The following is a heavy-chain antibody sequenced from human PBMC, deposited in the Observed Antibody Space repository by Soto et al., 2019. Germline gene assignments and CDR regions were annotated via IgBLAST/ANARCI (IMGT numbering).Heavy chain of an antibody. Sequence: ASVKVSCKASGYTFTRYNVHWVRQAPGQGLEWMAIINPSGGTTYYVQKFEGRVTLTTDTSTSTVYMELSSLRSDDTAVYYCARVRGGGSEYFFDYWGQGTLVTVSS. V-gene: IGHV1-46*01. CDR3: ARVRGGGSEYFFDY. CDR1: GYTFTRYN. CDR2: INPSGGTT. D-gene: IGHD2-15*01. J-gene: IGHJ4*02.